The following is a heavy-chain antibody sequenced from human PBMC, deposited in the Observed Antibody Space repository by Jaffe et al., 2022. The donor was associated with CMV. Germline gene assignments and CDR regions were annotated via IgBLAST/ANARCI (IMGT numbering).Heavy chain of an antibody. J-gene: IGHJ4*02. CDR1: GFTFSSYG. V-gene: IGHV3-30*18. CDR2: ISYDGSNK. Sequence: QVQLVESGGGVVQPGRSLRLSCAASGFTFSSYGMHWVRQAPGKGLEWVAVISYDGSNKYYADSVKGRFTISRDNSKNTLYLQMNSLRAEDTAVYYCAKGMQLEPPALGYWGQGTLVTVSS. D-gene: IGHD1-1*01. CDR3: AKGMQLEPPALGY.